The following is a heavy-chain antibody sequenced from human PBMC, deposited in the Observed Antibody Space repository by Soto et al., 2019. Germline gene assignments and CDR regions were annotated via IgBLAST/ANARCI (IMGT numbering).Heavy chain of an antibody. CDR3: VKTEVAGTFHYYYYGMDV. CDR1: GFTFSSYA. V-gene: IGHV3-23*01. J-gene: IGHJ6*02. CDR2: ISGSGGST. D-gene: IGHD6-19*01. Sequence: GGSLRLSCAASGFTFSSYAMSWVRQAPGKGLEWVSAISGSGGSTYYADSVKGRFTISRDNSKNTLYLQMNSLRAEDTAVYYCVKTEVAGTFHYYYYGMDVWGQGTTVTVSS.